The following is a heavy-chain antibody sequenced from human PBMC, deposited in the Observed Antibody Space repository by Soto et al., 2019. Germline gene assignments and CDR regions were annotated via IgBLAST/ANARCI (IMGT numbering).Heavy chain of an antibody. J-gene: IGHJ4*02. CDR2: ISGSGGST. D-gene: IGHD2-15*01. CDR1: GFTFSSYA. V-gene: IGHV3-23*01. Sequence: VQLLESGGGLVQPGGSLRLSCAASGFTFSSYAMSWVRQAPGKGLEWVSAISGSGGSTYYADSVKGRFTISRDNSKNTLYLQMNSLRAEDTAVYYCAKPRSAVVVVAACLFDYWGQGTLVTVSS. CDR3: AKPRSAVVVVAACLFDY.